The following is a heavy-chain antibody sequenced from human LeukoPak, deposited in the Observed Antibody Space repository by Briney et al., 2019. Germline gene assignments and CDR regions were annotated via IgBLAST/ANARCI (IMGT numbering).Heavy chain of an antibody. V-gene: IGHV1-69*13. D-gene: IGHD6-13*01. CDR3: ARGGRGSSWYYTLFDY. CDR1: GGTSGSYA. CDR2: IIPIFGTA. J-gene: IGHJ4*02. Sequence: ASVKVSCKASGGTSGSYAISWVRQAPGQELEWMGGIIPIFGTANYAQKFQGRVTITADESTSTAYMELSSLRSEDTAVYYCARGGRGSSWYYTLFDYWGQGTLVTVSS.